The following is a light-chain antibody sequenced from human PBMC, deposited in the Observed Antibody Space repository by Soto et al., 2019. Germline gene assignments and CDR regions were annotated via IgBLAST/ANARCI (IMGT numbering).Light chain of an antibody. CDR2: DVN. CDR3: SSYTSSSTHV. CDR1: SXDVRGYDY. V-gene: IGLV2-14*03. J-gene: IGLJ1*01. Sequence: QSALTQPASVSGXXXXSXXXXCTGTSXDVRGYDYVSWYQQLPGKAPKLMIYDVNNRPSGASNRFSGSKSGNTASLTISGLQAEDEADYYCSSYTSSSTHVFGTGTKLTVL.